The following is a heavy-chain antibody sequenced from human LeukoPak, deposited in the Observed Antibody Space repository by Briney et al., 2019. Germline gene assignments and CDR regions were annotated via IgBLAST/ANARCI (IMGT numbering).Heavy chain of an antibody. J-gene: IGHJ6*02. V-gene: IGHV3-23*01. CDR1: GFTFVNYV. CDR3: ARGGGLDV. Sequence: GGSLRLSCAASGFTFVNYVMTWVRQAPGKGLEWVSSISGSDGTTFYADSVKGRFTISRDNAKNSLYLQMSNLRAEDTAVYFCARGGGLDVWGQGATVTVSS. D-gene: IGHD3-16*01. CDR2: ISGSDGTT.